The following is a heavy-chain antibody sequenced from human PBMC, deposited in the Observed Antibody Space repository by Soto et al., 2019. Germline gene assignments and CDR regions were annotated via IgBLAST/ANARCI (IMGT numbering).Heavy chain of an antibody. CDR1: GFTFSSYS. Sequence: VSLRLSCAASGFTFSSYSMNWVRQAPGKGLEWVSSISSSSSYIYYADSVKGRFTISRNNAKNSLYLQMNSLRAEDTAVYYCARSPTYYYDSSGYSLDYWGQGTLVTVSS. J-gene: IGHJ4*02. CDR2: ISSSSSYI. D-gene: IGHD3-22*01. CDR3: ARSPTYYYDSSGYSLDY. V-gene: IGHV3-21*01.